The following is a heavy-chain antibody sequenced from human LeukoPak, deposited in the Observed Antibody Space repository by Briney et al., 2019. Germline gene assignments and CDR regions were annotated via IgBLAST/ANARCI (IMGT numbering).Heavy chain of an antibody. J-gene: IGHJ4*02. CDR3: AKAPPKYYDSSGGPFDY. Sequence: GGSLRLSCAGSVFTFSSYAMSWVRQAPGKGLEWVSANSGPGTYTYYADSVKGRFTISRDTSKNTLYLQMNSLRAEDTAVYYCAKAPPKYYDSSGGPFDYWGQGALVTVSS. CDR2: NSGPGTYT. CDR1: VFTFSSYA. D-gene: IGHD3-22*01. V-gene: IGHV3-23*01.